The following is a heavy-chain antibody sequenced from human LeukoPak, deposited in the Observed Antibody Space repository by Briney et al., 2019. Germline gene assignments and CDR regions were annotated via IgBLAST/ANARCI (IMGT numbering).Heavy chain of an antibody. CDR2: IRSKAYGGTT. CDR3: TRSKRLWFGDDDY. D-gene: IGHD3-10*01. CDR1: EFTFRSYA. Sequence: GGSLRLSCIGSEFTFRSYAMNWFRQAPGKGLEWVGFIRSKAYGGTTEYAASVKGRFSISRDDSKSIAYLQMNSLRTEDTALYYCTRSKRLWFGDDDYWGQGTLVTVSS. J-gene: IGHJ4*02. V-gene: IGHV3-49*03.